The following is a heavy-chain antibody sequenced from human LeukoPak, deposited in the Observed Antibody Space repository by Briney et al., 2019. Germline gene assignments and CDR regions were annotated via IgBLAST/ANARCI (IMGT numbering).Heavy chain of an antibody. D-gene: IGHD2-15*01. CDR3: VRGGPSTWS. Sequence: QPGGSLRLSCAASGFTFKLYWMHWVRQVPGKRPVWVSRINDDGSDTIYADSVRGRLTISRDDAKNTVYLQMNNLRAEDTAVYYCVRGGPSTWSWGQGTLVTVSS. V-gene: IGHV3-74*01. CDR2: INDDGSDT. CDR1: GFTFKLYW. J-gene: IGHJ5*02.